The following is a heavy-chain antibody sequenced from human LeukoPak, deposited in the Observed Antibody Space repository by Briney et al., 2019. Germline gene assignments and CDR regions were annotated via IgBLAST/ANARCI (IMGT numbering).Heavy chain of an antibody. Sequence: ASVKVSCKASRYIFTSYYIHWVRQAPGQGLEWMGWINPNNGCTKYAQKFQGRVTMTSDTSITTAYMELSRLISDDTAMYYCVRDRGSSWFADYWGQGTLLTVYS. D-gene: IGHD6-13*01. CDR1: RYIFTSYY. CDR3: VRDRGSSWFADY. J-gene: IGHJ4*02. CDR2: INPNNGCT. V-gene: IGHV1-2*02.